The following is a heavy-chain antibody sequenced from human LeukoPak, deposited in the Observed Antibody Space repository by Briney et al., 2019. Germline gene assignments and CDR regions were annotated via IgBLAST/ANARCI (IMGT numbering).Heavy chain of an antibody. CDR3: ATISIAAAGVGFDP. Sequence: GASVKVSCKVSGYTLTELSMHWVRQAPGKGLEWMGGFDPEDGETIYAQKFQGRVTMTEDTSTDTAYMELSSLRSEDTAVYYCATISIAAAGVGFDPWGQGTLVTVSS. CDR2: FDPEDGET. CDR1: GYTLTELS. V-gene: IGHV1-24*01. D-gene: IGHD6-13*01. J-gene: IGHJ5*02.